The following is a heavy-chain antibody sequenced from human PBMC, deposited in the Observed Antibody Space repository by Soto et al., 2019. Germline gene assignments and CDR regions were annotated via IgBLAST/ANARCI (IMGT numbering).Heavy chain of an antibody. Sequence: QVQLVQSGAEVKKPGSSVKVSCKASGGTFSSYTISWVRQAPGQGLEWMGRIIPILGIANYAQKFQGRVTITADKSTSTADMDLSSLISEDTAVYYCARDIGEPAHYYYYYGMDVWGQGTTVTVSS. D-gene: IGHD3-10*01. CDR2: IIPILGIA. V-gene: IGHV1-69*08. CDR3: ARDIGEPAHYYYYYGMDV. J-gene: IGHJ6*02. CDR1: GGTFSSYT.